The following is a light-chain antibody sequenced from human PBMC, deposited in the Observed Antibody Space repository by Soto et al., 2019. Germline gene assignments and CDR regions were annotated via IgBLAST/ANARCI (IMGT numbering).Light chain of an antibody. CDR2: KAS. V-gene: IGKV1-5*03. CDR3: QQDCSYPST. Sequence: DIQMTQSPSALSASVGDRVTITCRASQSISSWLAWYQQKPGRAPKLLIYKASGLESGVPSRFSGSGSGTEFTLTISSLQPDDFATYYCQQDCSYPSTLGHGTKVEIK. CDR1: QSISSW. J-gene: IGKJ2*01.